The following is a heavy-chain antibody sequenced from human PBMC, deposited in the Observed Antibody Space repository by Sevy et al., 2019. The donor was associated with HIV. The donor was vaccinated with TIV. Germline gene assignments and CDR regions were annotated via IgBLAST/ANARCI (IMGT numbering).Heavy chain of an antibody. CDR1: GFTFSVYW. CDR2: MKEDGSDK. CDR3: VREGVGGYSYSLDQ. Sequence: GGSLRLSCAASGFTFSVYWMTWVRQAPGKGLEWVATMKEDGSDKDYVDSVKGRFTISRDNAKNSLNLQMNSLRAEDTAVYYCVREGVGGYSYSLDQWGLGTLVTVSS. D-gene: IGHD5-18*01. V-gene: IGHV3-7*01. J-gene: IGHJ4*02.